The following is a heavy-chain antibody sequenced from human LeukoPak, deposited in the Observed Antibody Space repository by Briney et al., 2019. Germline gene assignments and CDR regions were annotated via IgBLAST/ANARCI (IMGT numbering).Heavy chain of an antibody. CDR3: AREIFGSGSYSDY. CDR1: GFSFSTYA. V-gene: IGHV3-33*01. CDR2: IWHDASHT. D-gene: IGHD3-10*01. J-gene: IGHJ4*02. Sequence: GGSLRLSCAASGFSFSTYAMHWVRQAPGKGLEWVALIWHDASHTFNTDSVKGRFTISRDNSKNTVYLQMNSLGGEDTAVYYCAREIFGSGSYSDYWGQGTLVTVSS.